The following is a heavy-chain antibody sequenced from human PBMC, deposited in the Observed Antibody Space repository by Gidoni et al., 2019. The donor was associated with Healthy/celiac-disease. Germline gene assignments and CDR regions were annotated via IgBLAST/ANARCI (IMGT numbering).Heavy chain of an antibody. CDR3: ASSHALFGRIDY. V-gene: IGHV4-34*01. D-gene: IGHD2-21*01. J-gene: IGHJ4*02. CDR1: GGSFSGYY. Sequence: QVQLQQWGAGLLKPSETLSLTCAVYGGSFSGYYWSWIRQPPGKGLEWIGEINHSGSTNYNPSLKSRVTISVDTSKNQFSLKLSSVTAADTAVYYCASSHALFGRIDYWGQGTLVTVSS. CDR2: INHSGST.